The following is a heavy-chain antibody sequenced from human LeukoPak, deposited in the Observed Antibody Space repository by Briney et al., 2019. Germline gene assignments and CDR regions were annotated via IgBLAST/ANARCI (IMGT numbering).Heavy chain of an antibody. CDR2: IYYSGST. V-gene: IGHV4-59*01. J-gene: IGHJ5*02. D-gene: IGHD3-22*01. Sequence: PSETLSLTCTVSGGSISSYYWSWIRQPPGKGLEWIGYIYYSGSTNYNPSLKSRVTISVDTSKNQFSLKLSSVTAADTAVYYCARASDVLTYYYDSSGSGWFDPWGQGTLVTVSS. CDR1: GGSISSYY. CDR3: ARASDVLTYYYDSSGSGWFDP.